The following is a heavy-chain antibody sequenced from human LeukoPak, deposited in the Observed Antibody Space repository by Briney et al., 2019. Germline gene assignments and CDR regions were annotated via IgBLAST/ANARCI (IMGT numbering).Heavy chain of an antibody. J-gene: IGHJ6*03. D-gene: IGHD6-13*01. V-gene: IGHV3-30*18. CDR3: AKKGIAAAGKGYYYYYMDV. CDR1: GFTFSSYG. CDR2: ISYDGTNK. Sequence: GGSLRLSCAASGFTFSSYGMHWVRQAPGKGLEWVAFISYDGTNKYYADSVRGRFTISRDNSKNTLYLQMNSLRAEDTAVYYCAKKGIAAAGKGYYYYYMDVWGKGTTVTISS.